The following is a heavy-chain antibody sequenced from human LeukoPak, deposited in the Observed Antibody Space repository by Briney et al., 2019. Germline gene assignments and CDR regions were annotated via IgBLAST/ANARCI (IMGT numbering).Heavy chain of an antibody. V-gene: IGHV1-3*01. CDR2: INAGNGNT. CDR1: GYTFTSYA. D-gene: IGHD5-12*01. J-gene: IGHJ4*02. Sequence: ASVKVSCKASGYTFTSYAMHWVRQAPGQRLEWMGWINAGNGNTKYSQKFQGRVTITRDTSASTAYMELSSLRSEDTAVYYCARVDIVATTSFDYWGRGTLVTVSS. CDR3: ARVDIVATTSFDY.